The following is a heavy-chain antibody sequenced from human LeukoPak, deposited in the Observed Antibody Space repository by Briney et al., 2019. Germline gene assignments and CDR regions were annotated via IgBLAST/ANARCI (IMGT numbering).Heavy chain of an antibody. J-gene: IGHJ5*02. CDR2: ISYDGSNK. CDR1: GFTFSSYG. CDR3: AKERASVGGNWFDP. Sequence: GGSLRLSCAASGFTFSSYGMHWVRQAPGKGLEWVAVISYDGSNKYYADSVKGRFTIPRDNSKNTLYLQMNSLRAEDTAVYYCAKERASVGGNWFDPWGQGTLVTVSS. D-gene: IGHD2-15*01. V-gene: IGHV3-30*18.